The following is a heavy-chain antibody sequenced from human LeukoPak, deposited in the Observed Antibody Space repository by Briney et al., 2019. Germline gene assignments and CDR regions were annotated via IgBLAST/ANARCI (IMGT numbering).Heavy chain of an antibody. CDR3: ARPIEMATISYFDY. V-gene: IGHV3-48*03. CDR1: GFTFSSYA. J-gene: IGHJ4*02. D-gene: IGHD5-24*01. Sequence: GGSLRLSCAASGFTFSSYAMSWVRQAPGKGLEWVSYISSSDSTIYYADSVKGRFTISRDNAKNSLYLQMNSLRAGDTAVYYCARPIEMATISYFDYWGQGTLVTVSS. CDR2: ISSSDSTI.